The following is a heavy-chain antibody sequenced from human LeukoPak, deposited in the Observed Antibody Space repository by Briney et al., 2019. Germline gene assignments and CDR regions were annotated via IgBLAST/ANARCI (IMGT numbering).Heavy chain of an antibody. V-gene: IGHV3-21*01. CDR1: GFTFNTYT. D-gene: IGHD3-16*02. Sequence: KSGGSLRLSCAASGFTFNTYTMNWVRQAPGKGLEWVSSISSRSDFIYYADSLKGRFTISRDNAKNSLYLQMNILSAEDTAVYYCVRDLKHLWGSFRLRHDAFDFWGQGTMVTVSS. CDR3: VRDLKHLWGSFRLRHDAFDF. J-gene: IGHJ3*01. CDR2: ISSRSDFI.